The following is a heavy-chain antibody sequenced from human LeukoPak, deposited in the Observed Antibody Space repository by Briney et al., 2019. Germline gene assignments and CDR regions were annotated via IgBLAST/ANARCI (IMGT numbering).Heavy chain of an antibody. Sequence: GGSLRLSGAASGFTFSSYAMSWVRQAPGKGLEWVSAISGSGGSTYYADSVKGRFTISRDNSKNTLYLQMNSLRAEDTAVYYCAKSREGWRWFGELSPYYYYYYGMDVWGKGTTVTVSS. CDR2: ISGSGGST. D-gene: IGHD3-10*01. J-gene: IGHJ6*04. V-gene: IGHV3-23*01. CDR3: AKSREGWRWFGELSPYYYYYYGMDV. CDR1: GFTFSSYA.